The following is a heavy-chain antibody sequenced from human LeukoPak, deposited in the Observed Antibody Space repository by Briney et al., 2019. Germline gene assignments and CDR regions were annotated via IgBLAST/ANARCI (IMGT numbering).Heavy chain of an antibody. V-gene: IGHV1-69*04. CDR1: GGTFNNYA. D-gene: IGHD6-19*01. CDR3: ARESGSLYSSGWYYFDY. CDR2: IIPILGIT. Sequence: SVKVSCKASGGTFNNYAISWVRQAPGQGLEWMGRIIPILGITSYAQKFQGRITITADKSTSTGYMGLSSLRSEDTAVYYCARESGSLYSSGWYYFDYWGQGTLVTVSS. J-gene: IGHJ4*02.